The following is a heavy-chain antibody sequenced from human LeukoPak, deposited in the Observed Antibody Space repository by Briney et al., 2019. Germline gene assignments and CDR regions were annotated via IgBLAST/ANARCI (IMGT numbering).Heavy chain of an antibody. CDR2: ITSGGDT. D-gene: IGHD6-13*01. V-gene: IGHV3-23*01. CDR1: GFTFSGYA. J-gene: IGHJ4*02. CDR3: AKRSEYSTWYSFDY. Sequence: GGSLRLSCAASGFTFSGYAMSWVRQAPGKGLEWVSVITSGGDTHYADSVKGRFTISRDNAKNTLYLQLNSLRAEDTAAYYCAKRSEYSTWYSFDYWAREPWSPSPQ.